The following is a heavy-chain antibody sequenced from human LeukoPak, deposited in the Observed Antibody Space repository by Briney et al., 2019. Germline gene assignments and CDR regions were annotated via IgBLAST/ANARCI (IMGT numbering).Heavy chain of an antibody. J-gene: IGHJ4*02. V-gene: IGHV3-30-3*01. Sequence: PGGSLRLSCAASGFTFSTFWMNWVRQAPGKGLEWVAVISYDGSNKYYADSVKGRFTISRDNSKNTLYLQMNSLRAEDTAVYYCAVDYDSSGYFPAGYWGQGTLVTVSS. CDR1: GFTFSTFW. CDR3: AVDYDSSGYFPAGY. CDR2: ISYDGSNK. D-gene: IGHD3-22*01.